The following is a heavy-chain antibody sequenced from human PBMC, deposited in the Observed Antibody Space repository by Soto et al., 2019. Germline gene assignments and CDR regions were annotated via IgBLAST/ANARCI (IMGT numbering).Heavy chain of an antibody. Sequence: PSETLSLTCTVSGGSINTYSWGWIRQPPGKGLEWITYIYHSGTTKYNPSLRSRVTISLDMSKNQFSLRLNSVTAADTAVYYCARVPHLVVFDFWGQGTRVTV. D-gene: IGHD2-21*01. CDR3: ARVPHLVVFDF. V-gene: IGHV4-59*01. CDR2: IYHSGTT. J-gene: IGHJ4*02. CDR1: GGSINTYS.